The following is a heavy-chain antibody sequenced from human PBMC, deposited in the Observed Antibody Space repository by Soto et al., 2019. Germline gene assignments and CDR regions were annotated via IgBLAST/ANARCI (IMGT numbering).Heavy chain of an antibody. Sequence: ASVTVSCKASGGTFSSYTIIWVRQAPGQGLEWMGRIIPILGIANYAQKFQGRVTITADKSTSTAYMELSSLRSEDTAVYYCAVGIQLWLFDYWGQGTLVTVSS. CDR3: AVGIQLWLFDY. J-gene: IGHJ4*02. CDR2: IIPILGIA. CDR1: GGTFSSYT. D-gene: IGHD5-18*01. V-gene: IGHV1-69*02.